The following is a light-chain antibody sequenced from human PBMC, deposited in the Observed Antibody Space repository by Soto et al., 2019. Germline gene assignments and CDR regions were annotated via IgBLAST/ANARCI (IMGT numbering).Light chain of an antibody. CDR3: AAWPDSPSGLYV. CDR1: GSNIGSNY. Sequence: QSVLTQPPSSSGTPVQRGTISCSGSGSNIGSNYVYWYQQLPGTAPKPIIYRTNHRPSGAPDRFSGSKSGISASLAISGLRSEDEADYYCAAWPDSPSGLYVFGTGPKVTVL. J-gene: IGLJ1*01. V-gene: IGLV1-47*01. CDR2: RTN.